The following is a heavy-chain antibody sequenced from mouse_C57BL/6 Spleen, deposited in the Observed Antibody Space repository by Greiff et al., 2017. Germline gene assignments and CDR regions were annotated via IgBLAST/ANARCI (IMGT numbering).Heavy chain of an antibody. CDR2: IYPGSGST. D-gene: IGHD1-1*01. CDR1: GYTFTSYW. Sequence: QVQLQQSGAELVKPGASVKMSCKASGYTFTSYWITWVKQRPGQGLEWIGDIYPGSGSTNYNEKFKSKATLTVDTSSSTAYMQLSSLTSEDSAVYYCAREETTVVAFDYGGQGTTLTVST. V-gene: IGHV1-55*01. J-gene: IGHJ2*01. CDR3: AREETTVVAFDY.